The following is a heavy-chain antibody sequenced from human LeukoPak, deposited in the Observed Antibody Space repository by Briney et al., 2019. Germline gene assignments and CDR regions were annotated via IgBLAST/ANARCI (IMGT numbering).Heavy chain of an antibody. CDR2: IKQDGSEK. CDR1: GFTFSSYW. D-gene: IGHD2-8*01. V-gene: IGHV3-7*03. J-gene: IGHJ4*02. Sequence: PGGSLRLSCAASGFTFSSYWMSWVRQAPGKGLEWVANIKQDGSEKYYVDSVKGRFTISRDNAKNSLYLQMNSLRAEDTAVYYCAKASGESYCTNGVCYTDYFDYWGQGTLVTVSS. CDR3: AKASGESYCTNGVCYTDYFDY.